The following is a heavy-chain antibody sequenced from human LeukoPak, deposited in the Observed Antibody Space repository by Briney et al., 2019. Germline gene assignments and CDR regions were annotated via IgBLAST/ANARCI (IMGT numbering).Heavy chain of an antibody. D-gene: IGHD1-26*01. CDR1: GGSISSYY. V-gene: IGHV4-4*07. Sequence: SETLSLTCTVSGGSISSYYWSWIRQPAGKGLEWIGRIYTSGSTNYNPSLKSRVTMSVDTSKNQFSLKLSSVTAADTAVYYCARGGTTTISPPASFDYWGQGTLVTVSS. J-gene: IGHJ4*02. CDR3: ARGGTTTISPPASFDY. CDR2: IYTSGST.